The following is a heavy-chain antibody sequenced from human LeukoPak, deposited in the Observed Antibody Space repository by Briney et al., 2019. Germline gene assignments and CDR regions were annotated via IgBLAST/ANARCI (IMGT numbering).Heavy chain of an antibody. V-gene: IGHV3-48*03. CDR3: AEGGIRYFDWLLPPPYFDY. CDR2: ISSSGSTI. Sequence: GGSLRLSCTASGFTFGDYAMNWVRQAPGKGLKWVSYISSSGSTIYYADSVKGRFTISRDNAKNSLYLQMNSLRAEDTAFFFQAEGGIRYFDWLLPPPYFDYWGQGTLVTVSS. D-gene: IGHD3-9*01. CDR1: GFTFGDYA. J-gene: IGHJ4*02.